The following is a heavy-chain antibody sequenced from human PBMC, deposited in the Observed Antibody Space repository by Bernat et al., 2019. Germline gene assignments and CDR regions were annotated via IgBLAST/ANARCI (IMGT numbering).Heavy chain of an antibody. J-gene: IGHJ4*02. Sequence: QVQLVESGGGVVQPGRSLRLSCAASGFTFSSYAMHWVRQAPGKGLEWVAVISYDGSNKYYADSVKGRFTISRDNSKNTLYLQMNSLRAEDTAVYYCARGRVDTILDEYWGQGTLVTVSS. D-gene: IGHD5-12*01. CDR1: GFTFSSYA. CDR2: ISYDGSNK. CDR3: ARGRVDTILDEY. V-gene: IGHV3-30*11.